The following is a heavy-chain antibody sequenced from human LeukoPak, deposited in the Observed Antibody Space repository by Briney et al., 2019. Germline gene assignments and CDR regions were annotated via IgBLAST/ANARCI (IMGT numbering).Heavy chain of an antibody. Sequence: GGSLRLSCAAAGFTFSSYAMSWVRQAPGKGLEWVSAISGSGGSTYYADSVKGRFTISRDNSKNTLYLQMNSLRAEDTAVYYCAKDYLGCSGGSCYVGVHSDYWGQGTLVTVSS. CDR1: GFTFSSYA. CDR3: AKDYLGCSGGSCYVGVHSDY. D-gene: IGHD2-15*01. V-gene: IGHV3-23*01. J-gene: IGHJ4*02. CDR2: ISGSGGST.